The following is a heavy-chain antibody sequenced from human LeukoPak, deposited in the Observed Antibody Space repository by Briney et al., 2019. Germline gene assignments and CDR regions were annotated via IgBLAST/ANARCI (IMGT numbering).Heavy chain of an antibody. Sequence: SETLSLTCTVSGGSLTSYYWSWIRQPPGKGLQWIGYINYSGSGNYNPSLKSRVTISVDTSKNQFSLNLSSVTAADTAVYYCARLGSYFDYWGQGTQVTVS. J-gene: IGHJ4*02. V-gene: IGHV4-59*08. CDR2: INYSGSG. CDR3: ARLGSYFDY. CDR1: GGSLTSYY.